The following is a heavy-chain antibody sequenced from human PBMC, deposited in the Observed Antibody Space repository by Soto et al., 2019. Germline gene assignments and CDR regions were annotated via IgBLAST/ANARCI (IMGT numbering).Heavy chain of an antibody. V-gene: IGHV1-69*12. CDR3: ARTSIAARDNWFDP. J-gene: IGHJ5*02. Sequence: QVQLVQSGAEVKKPGSSVKVSCKASGGTFSSYAISWVRQAPGQGLEWMGGIIPIFGTANYAQKFQGRVTXXAXEXXSTAYMELSSLRSEDTAVYYCARTSIAARDNWFDPWGQGTLVTVSS. D-gene: IGHD6-6*01. CDR1: GGTFSSYA. CDR2: IIPIFGTA.